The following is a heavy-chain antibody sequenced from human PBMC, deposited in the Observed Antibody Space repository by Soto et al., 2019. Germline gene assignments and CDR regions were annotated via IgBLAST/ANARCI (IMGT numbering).Heavy chain of an antibody. CDR1: GSTVSSNY. D-gene: IGHD3-3*01. CDR3: ARVLTIFGVDPYGMDV. CDR2: IYSGGST. J-gene: IGHJ6*02. Sequence: PGGSLRLSCAASGSTVSSNYMSWVRQARGKGLEWVSVIYSGGSTYYADSVKGRFTISRDNSKNTLYLQMNSLRAEDTAVHYCARVLTIFGVDPYGMDVWGQGTTVTVSS. V-gene: IGHV3-53*01.